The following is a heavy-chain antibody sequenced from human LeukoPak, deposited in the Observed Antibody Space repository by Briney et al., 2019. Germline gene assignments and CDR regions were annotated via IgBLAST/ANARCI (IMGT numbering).Heavy chain of an antibody. J-gene: IGHJ4*02. V-gene: IGHV3-66*01. CDR1: GLTVSSNY. CDR3: ARRTDSGYFDY. CDR2: IYSGGDT. D-gene: IGHD1-26*01. Sequence: GGSLRLSCAASGLTVSSNYMTWVRQAPGKGLEWVSVIYSGGDTYYADSVKGRFIISRDNSKNTLYLQMNSLRAEDTAVYYCARRTDSGYFDYWGQGTLVTASS.